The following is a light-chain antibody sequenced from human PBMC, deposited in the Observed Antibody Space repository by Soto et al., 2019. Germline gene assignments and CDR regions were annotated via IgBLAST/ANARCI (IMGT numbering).Light chain of an antibody. CDR3: QQYDKLWT. V-gene: IGKV3-20*01. J-gene: IGKJ1*01. CDR1: QSVGNGY. Sequence: EIVLTQSPGTLSLSPGERATLSCRASQSVGNGYLAWYQQRPGQAPRRLIYGASSRATGIPDRFGGGGSGTDFNLSISRLEPEDFAVYFCQQYDKLWTFGQGTKVEIK. CDR2: GAS.